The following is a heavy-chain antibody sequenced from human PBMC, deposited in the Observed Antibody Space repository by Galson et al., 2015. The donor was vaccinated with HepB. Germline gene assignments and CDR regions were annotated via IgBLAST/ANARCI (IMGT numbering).Heavy chain of an antibody. CDR1: GYTFTTYP. V-gene: IGHV1-18*04. D-gene: IGHD3-16*01. CDR3: ARVKSPRLRDH. CDR2: ISTYNGDT. J-gene: IGHJ4*02. Sequence: SVKVSCKASGYTFTTYPISWVRQAPGQGLEWMGWISTYNGDTNYAQKFQGRVSMTTDTSTSTAYLELRSLRFDDTAVYYCARVKSPRLRDHWGQGTLITVSS.